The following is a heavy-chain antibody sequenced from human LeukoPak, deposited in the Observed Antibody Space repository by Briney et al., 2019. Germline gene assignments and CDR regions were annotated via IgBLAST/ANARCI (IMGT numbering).Heavy chain of an antibody. CDR2: ISGSGGST. CDR3: AKDLRGSGWYYFDY. D-gene: IGHD6-19*01. Sequence: GGSLRLSCAASGFTFSSYAMSWVRQAPGKGLEWVSAISGSGGSTYYADSVKGRFTISRDNSKNTLYLQMNSLRAEDTAVYYCAKDLRGSGWYYFDYWAREPWSPSPQ. J-gene: IGHJ4*02. CDR1: GFTFSSYA. V-gene: IGHV3-23*01.